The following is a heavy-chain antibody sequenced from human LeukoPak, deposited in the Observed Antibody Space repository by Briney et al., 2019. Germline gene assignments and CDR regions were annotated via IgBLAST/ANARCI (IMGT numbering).Heavy chain of an antibody. CDR2: FDSEDGET. D-gene: IGHD5-18*01. Sequence: ASVKVSCKVSGYTLTELPMHWVRQAPGKGLEWMGGFDSEDGETIYAQKFQGRVTMTEDTSTDTAYMELSSLRSEDTAVYYCAVGYNYGRDAFDIWGQGTMVTVSS. CDR1: GYTLTELP. CDR3: AVGYNYGRDAFDI. J-gene: IGHJ3*02. V-gene: IGHV1-24*01.